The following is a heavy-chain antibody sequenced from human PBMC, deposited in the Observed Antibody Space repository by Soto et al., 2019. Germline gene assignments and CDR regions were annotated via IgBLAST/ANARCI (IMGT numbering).Heavy chain of an antibody. CDR1: GGSISSGGYY. CDR3: SSEPLD. V-gene: IGHV4-31*03. CDR2: IYYSGIT. Sequence: QVQLQESGPGLVKPSQTLSLTCTVSGGSISSGGYYWTWIRQHPGKGLEWIGYIYYSGITYYNPPLQSRVTISVATSKNHVSQKLSSVTPADTAVYYCSSEPLDWGQGTLVTVSS. J-gene: IGHJ4*02.